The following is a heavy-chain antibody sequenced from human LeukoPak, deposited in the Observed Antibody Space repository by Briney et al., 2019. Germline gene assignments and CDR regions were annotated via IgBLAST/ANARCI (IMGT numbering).Heavy chain of an antibody. CDR3: AGWGHFDTCGYFVAGY. V-gene: IGHV4-59*01. Sequence: SETLSLTCTVSDGSISSYYWNWFRQPPGKGLEWIGHIYYTGTTHYNPSLQSRVSISIETSKNQFSLKLRSVTAVDTAVHYCAGWGHFDTCGYFVAGYWGQGTLITVSS. CDR1: DGSISSYY. D-gene: IGHD3-22*01. J-gene: IGHJ4*02. CDR2: IYYTGTT.